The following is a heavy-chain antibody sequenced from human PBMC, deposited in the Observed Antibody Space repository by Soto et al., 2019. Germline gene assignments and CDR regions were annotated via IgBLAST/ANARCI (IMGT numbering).Heavy chain of an antibody. CDR1: AFTFRGYS. Sequence: GGSLRLSSVASAFTFRGYSMNWVRRAPGKGLEWVSYISGSSSTMYYADSVKGRFTISRDNAKNALYLQMNSLRAEATGVYYCARGSSPGPVDHWGQGTLVTVSS. D-gene: IGHD6-6*01. CDR3: ARGSSPGPVDH. J-gene: IGHJ4*02. V-gene: IGHV3-48*01. CDR2: ISGSSSTM.